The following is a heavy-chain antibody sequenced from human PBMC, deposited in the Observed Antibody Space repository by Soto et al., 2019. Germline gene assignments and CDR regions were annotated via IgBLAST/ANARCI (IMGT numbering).Heavy chain of an antibody. CDR3: AKHYCGTSTTCFDAFDI. Sequence: PGGSRRLSWAASGLAFSYYAMSWVRPVPGKGLQWVSAISGSGGSTYYSASLQGRFSISRDNSKNTLYLQMSSLRADDTAVYYCAKHYCGTSTTCFDAFDIWGQGTMVTVSS. CDR2: ISGSGGST. J-gene: IGHJ3*02. V-gene: IGHV3-23*01. CDR1: GLAFSYYA. D-gene: IGHD2-2*01.